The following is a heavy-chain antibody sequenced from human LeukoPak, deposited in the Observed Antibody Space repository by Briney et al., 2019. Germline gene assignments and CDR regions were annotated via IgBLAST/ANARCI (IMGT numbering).Heavy chain of an antibody. V-gene: IGHV4-31*03. CDR1: GGSISSGGYY. Sequence: SQTLSLTCTVSGGSISSGGYYWSWIRQHPGKGLEWIGYIYYSGSTYYSPSLKSRVTISVDTSKNQFSLKLSSVTAADTAVYYCARVLYSSSEGRFDPWGQGTLVTVSS. D-gene: IGHD6-13*01. J-gene: IGHJ5*02. CDR2: IYYSGST. CDR3: ARVLYSSSEGRFDP.